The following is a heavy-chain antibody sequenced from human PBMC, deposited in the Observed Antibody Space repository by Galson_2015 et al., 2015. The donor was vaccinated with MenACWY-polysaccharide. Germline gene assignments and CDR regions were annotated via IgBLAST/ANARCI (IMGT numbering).Heavy chain of an antibody. CDR2: IQNDGRNK. CDR1: ECRVRNSR. CDR3: ARGGSRIVFHAFDI. J-gene: IGHJ3*02. V-gene: IGHV3-33*01. Sequence: SLRPAGEAAECRVRNSRMNWGGQAPGKGLEWVAVIQNDGRNKVYTDSVKGRFTNSRDNSKNTVLLEMNALGVEDTAVYYCARGGSRIVFHAFDIWGQGTMVTVSS. D-gene: IGHD2-2*01.